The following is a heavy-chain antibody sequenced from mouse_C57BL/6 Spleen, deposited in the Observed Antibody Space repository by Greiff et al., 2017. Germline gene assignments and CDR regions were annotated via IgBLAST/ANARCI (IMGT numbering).Heavy chain of an antibody. Sequence: QVQLQQSGAELVKPGASVKISCKASGYAFCSYWMNWVKQRPGKGLEWIGQIYPGDGDTNYNGKIKGKATMTADKSSSTAYMQLSILTSEDSAVYFCARSDYGSSPYFDYWGQGTTLTVSS. CDR2: IYPGDGDT. J-gene: IGHJ2*01. D-gene: IGHD1-1*01. CDR3: ARSDYGSSPYFDY. CDR1: GYAFCSYW. V-gene: IGHV1-80*01.